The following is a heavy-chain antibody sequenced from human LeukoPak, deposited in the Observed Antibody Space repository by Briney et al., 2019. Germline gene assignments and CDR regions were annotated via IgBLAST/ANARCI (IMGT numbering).Heavy chain of an antibody. V-gene: IGHV3-9*03. CDR3: AKGVGYSYGDNWFDP. CDR1: GFTFDDYA. CDR2: ISWNSGSI. D-gene: IGHD5-18*01. J-gene: IGHJ5*02. Sequence: GRSLRLSCAASGFTFDDYAMHWVRQAPGKGLEWVSGISWNSGSIGYADSVKGRFTISRDNAKNSLYLQMNSLRAEDMALYYCAKGVGYSYGDNWFDPWGQGTLVTVSS.